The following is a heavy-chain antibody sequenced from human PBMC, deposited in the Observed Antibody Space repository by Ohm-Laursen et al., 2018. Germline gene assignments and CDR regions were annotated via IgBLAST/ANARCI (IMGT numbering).Heavy chain of an antibody. Sequence: SLRLSCSASGFTFSSYGMHWVRQAPGKGLEWVAVISYDGRQTYYADSVKGRFTISRDNPKSTLYLQMNSLRTEDTAVYYCAKDRGSDWYFNVWGRGTLVTVSS. J-gene: IGHJ2*01. V-gene: IGHV3-30*18. CDR2: ISYDGRQT. D-gene: IGHD3-10*01. CDR1: GFTFSSYG. CDR3: AKDRGSDWYFNV.